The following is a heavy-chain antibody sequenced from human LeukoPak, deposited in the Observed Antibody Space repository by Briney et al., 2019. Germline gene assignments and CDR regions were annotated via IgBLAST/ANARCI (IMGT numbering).Heavy chain of an antibody. CDR1: GGTFSIYA. CDR2: ILPIFGTA. Sequence: ASVTVSFKASGGTFSIYAISWVRQAPGQGLEWMGGILPIFGTANYAQKFQGRVTITADESTSTAYMELSSLRSEDTAVYYCASRGEDYDSSGYYQGFDYWGQGTLVTVSS. V-gene: IGHV1-69*13. D-gene: IGHD3-22*01. J-gene: IGHJ4*02. CDR3: ASRGEDYDSSGYYQGFDY.